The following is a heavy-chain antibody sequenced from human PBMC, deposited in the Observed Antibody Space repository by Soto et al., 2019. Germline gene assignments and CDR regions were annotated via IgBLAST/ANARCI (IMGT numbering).Heavy chain of an antibody. CDR1: GFTFSSYA. CDR2: ISGSGGST. Sequence: PGGSLRLSCAASGFTFSSYAMSWVRQAPGKGLEWVSAISGSGGSTYYADSVKGRFTISRDNSKNTLYLQMNSLRAEDTAVYYCAKDPDWGDGYNSRIYYFDYWGQGTLVTVSS. J-gene: IGHJ4*02. D-gene: IGHD5-12*01. V-gene: IGHV3-23*01. CDR3: AKDPDWGDGYNSRIYYFDY.